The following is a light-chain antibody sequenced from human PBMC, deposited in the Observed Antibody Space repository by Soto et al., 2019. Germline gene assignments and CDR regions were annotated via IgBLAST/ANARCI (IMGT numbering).Light chain of an antibody. CDR2: AAS. CDR3: QHLTNYPLT. V-gene: IGKV1-9*01. Sequence: DIQLTQSPTFLSASVGDRVTITCRASQGISSSLAWYQQKPGKAPKILIYAASTLQSGVPSRFSGSGSGTEFTLTISSLQPEDFGTYSCQHLTNYPLTSGAGTKV. J-gene: IGKJ4*01. CDR1: QGISSS.